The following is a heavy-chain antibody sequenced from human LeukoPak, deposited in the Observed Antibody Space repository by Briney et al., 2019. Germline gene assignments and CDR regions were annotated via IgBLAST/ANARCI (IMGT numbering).Heavy chain of an antibody. J-gene: IGHJ5*02. CDR1: GGSISSFY. CDR2: IYTSGST. D-gene: IGHD3-22*01. Sequence: SETLSLTCTVSGGSISSFYWSWIRQPAGKGLEWIGRIYTSGSTIYNPSRKSRVTKSVDTSKNQSSLKLSSVTAADTGVYYCARDLGDYYDSSGYCNWFYPWGQGTLVTVSS. V-gene: IGHV4-4*07. CDR3: ARDLGDYYDSSGYCNWFYP.